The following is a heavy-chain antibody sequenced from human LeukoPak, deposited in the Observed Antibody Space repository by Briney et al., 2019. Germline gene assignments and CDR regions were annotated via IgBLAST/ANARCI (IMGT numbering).Heavy chain of an antibody. D-gene: IGHD3-22*01. CDR1: GGSFSGYY. Sequence: SETLSLTCAVYGGSFSGYYLSWIRQPPGKGLEWIGEINHSGGTNYSPALKRRGNISVDTSKKQFSLKLSSVTAADTAVYYCARGVRSGYYWGHYYFDYWGREPWSPSPQ. V-gene: IGHV4-34*01. CDR2: INHSGGT. J-gene: IGHJ4*02. CDR3: ARGVRSGYYWGHYYFDY.